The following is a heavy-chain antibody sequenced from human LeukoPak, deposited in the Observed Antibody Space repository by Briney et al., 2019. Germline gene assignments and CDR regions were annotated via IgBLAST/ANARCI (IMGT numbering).Heavy chain of an antibody. CDR3: ARDSAAYSGSYYRS. CDR1: GYTFTSYG. D-gene: IGHD1-26*01. CDR2: ISAYNGNT. J-gene: IGHJ5*02. V-gene: IGHV1-18*01. Sequence: ASVKVSCKASGYTFTSYGISWVRQAPGQGLEWMGWISAYNGNTNYALKLQGRVTMTTDTSTSTAYMELRSLRSDDTAVYYCARDSAAYSGSYYRSWGQGTLVTVSS.